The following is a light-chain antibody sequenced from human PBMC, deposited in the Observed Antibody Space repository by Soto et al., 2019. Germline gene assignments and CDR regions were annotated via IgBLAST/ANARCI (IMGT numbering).Light chain of an antibody. Sequence: EIVLTQSPGTLSLSPGERASLSCSASQSVSNNYLAWYQQKPGQAPRLLIYGASSRATGIPDRFSGGGSGTDFTLTISRLEPEDFAVYYCQQFSSYPLTFGGGTKVDI. V-gene: IGKV3-20*01. CDR1: QSVSNNY. CDR2: GAS. J-gene: IGKJ4*01. CDR3: QQFSSYPLT.